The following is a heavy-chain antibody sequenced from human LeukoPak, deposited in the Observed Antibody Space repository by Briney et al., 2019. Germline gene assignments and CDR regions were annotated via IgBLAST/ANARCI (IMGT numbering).Heavy chain of an antibody. CDR2: IIPIFGTA. D-gene: IGHD3-22*01. Sequence: SVKVSCKASGGTFSSYAISWVRQAPGQGLEWVGRIIPIFGTANYAQKFQGRVTITTDESTSTAYMELSSLRSEDTAVYYCARDIEEKVHYYDSSGYYYSDYRGQGTLVTVSS. V-gene: IGHV1-69*05. CDR1: GGTFSSYA. J-gene: IGHJ4*02. CDR3: ARDIEEKVHYYDSSGYYYSDY.